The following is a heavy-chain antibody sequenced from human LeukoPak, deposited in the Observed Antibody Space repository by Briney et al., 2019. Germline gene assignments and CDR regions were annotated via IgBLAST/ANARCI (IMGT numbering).Heavy chain of an antibody. V-gene: IGHV3-21*04. CDR1: GFTFSSYS. CDR3: AKDVGDYYDSSGPEGY. J-gene: IGHJ4*02. D-gene: IGHD3-22*01. Sequence: GSLRLSCAASGFTFSSYSMNWVRQAPGKGLEWVSSISSSSSYIYYADSVKGRFTISRDNAKNSLYLQMNSLRAEDTAVYYCAKDVGDYYDSSGPEGYWGQGTLVTVSS. CDR2: ISSSSSYI.